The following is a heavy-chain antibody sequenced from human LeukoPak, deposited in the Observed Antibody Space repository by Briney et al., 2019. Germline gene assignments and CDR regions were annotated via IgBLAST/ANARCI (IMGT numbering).Heavy chain of an antibody. J-gene: IGHJ4*02. Sequence: ASVKVSCKASGYTFTGYYMHWVRQAPGQGLEWMGWINPNSGGTNYAQKFQGRVTMTRDTSISTAYMELSRLRSDDTAVYHCARVSGGGYSYGSLDYWGQGTLVTVSS. CDR3: ARVSGGGYSYGSLDY. D-gene: IGHD5-18*01. CDR1: GYTFTGYY. V-gene: IGHV1-2*02. CDR2: INPNSGGT.